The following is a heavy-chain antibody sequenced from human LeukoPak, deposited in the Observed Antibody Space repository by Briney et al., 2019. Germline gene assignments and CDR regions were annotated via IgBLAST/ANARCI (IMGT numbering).Heavy chain of an antibody. CDR2: FYNDGST. CDR3: AKDGYYDFWSGYYKDQDV. J-gene: IGHJ6*04. V-gene: IGHV3-53*01. CDR1: GFTVSSNY. Sequence: PGGSLRPSFAASGFTVSSNYMGWVRQAPGKGLEWVSVFYNDGSTYYADSVKGRFTISRDNSKNTLYPQMNSVRAEDTAVYYCAKDGYYDFWSGYYKDQDVWGKGTTVTVSS. D-gene: IGHD3-3*01.